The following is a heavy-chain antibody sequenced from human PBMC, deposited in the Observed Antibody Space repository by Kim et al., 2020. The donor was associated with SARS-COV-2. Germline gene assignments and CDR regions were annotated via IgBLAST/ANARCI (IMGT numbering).Heavy chain of an antibody. Sequence: GGSLRLSCLASGFTFSNHIMHWVRQGPGKGLEDVSAISSNGHRTYYGDSVRGRFTISRDTFSKTLYLQMGSLRVEDTAIYYCVRGNDVMATSDWHFVLWGRGALVTVSS. CDR1: GFTFSNHI. CDR3: VRGNDVMATSDWHFVL. CDR2: ISSNGHRT. V-gene: IGHV3-64D*06. D-gene: IGHD5-12*01. J-gene: IGHJ2*01.